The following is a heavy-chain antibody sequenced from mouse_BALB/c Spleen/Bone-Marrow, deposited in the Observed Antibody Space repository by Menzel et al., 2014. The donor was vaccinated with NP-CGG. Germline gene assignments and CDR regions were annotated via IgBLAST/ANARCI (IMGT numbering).Heavy chain of an antibody. Sequence: EVKLVESGGGLVQPGGSRKLSCAASGFTFSSFGMHWVRQAPEKGLEWVAYISSGSSPIYYADTVKGRFTISRDNPKNTLFLQMTSLRSEDTAMYYCARSPYDYAAMDYWGQGTSVTVSS. V-gene: IGHV5-17*02. CDR1: GFTFSSFG. CDR3: ARSPYDYAAMDY. J-gene: IGHJ4*01. D-gene: IGHD2-4*01. CDR2: ISSGSSPI.